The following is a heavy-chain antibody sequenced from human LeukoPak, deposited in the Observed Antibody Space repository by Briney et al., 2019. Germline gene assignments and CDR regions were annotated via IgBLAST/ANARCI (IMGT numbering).Heavy chain of an antibody. CDR1: GFTFSSYA. D-gene: IGHD6-19*01. J-gene: IGHJ4*02. Sequence: GGSLRLSCAASGFTFSSYAMHWVRQAPGKGLEWVAVISYDGSNKYYADSVKGRLTISRDNSKNTLYLQMNSLRAEDTAVYYCARRIAVAGYDYWGQGTLVTVSS. CDR3: ARRIAVAGYDY. CDR2: ISYDGSNK. V-gene: IGHV3-30*01.